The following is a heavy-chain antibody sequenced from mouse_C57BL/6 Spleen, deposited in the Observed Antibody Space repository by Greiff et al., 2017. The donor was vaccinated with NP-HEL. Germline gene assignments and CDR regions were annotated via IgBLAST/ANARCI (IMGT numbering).Heavy chain of an antibody. J-gene: IGHJ1*03. CDR3: ARSVTTVVDPHWYFDV. Sequence: QVQLQQPGAELVKPGASVKMSCKASGYTFTSYWITWVKQRPGQGLEWIGDIYPGSGSTNYNEKFKSKATLTVDTSSSTAYMQLSSLTSEDSAVYYCARSVTTVVDPHWYFDVWGTGTTVTVSS. CDR2: IYPGSGST. D-gene: IGHD1-1*01. V-gene: IGHV1-55*01. CDR1: GYTFTSYW.